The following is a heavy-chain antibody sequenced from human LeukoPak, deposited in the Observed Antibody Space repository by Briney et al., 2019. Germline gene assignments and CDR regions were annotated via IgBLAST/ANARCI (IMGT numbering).Heavy chain of an antibody. CDR1: GGSISSSDYY. D-gene: IGHD5-18*01. Sequence: SETVSLTCTVSGGSISSSDYYWGWIRQPPGKGLECIGSIYYSGSTYYNPSLKSRVTISVDTSKNQFSLKLSSVTAADTAVYYCAGGEAAMVLFDYWGQGTLVTVSS. V-gene: IGHV4-39*01. CDR2: IYYSGST. J-gene: IGHJ4*02. CDR3: AGGEAAMVLFDY.